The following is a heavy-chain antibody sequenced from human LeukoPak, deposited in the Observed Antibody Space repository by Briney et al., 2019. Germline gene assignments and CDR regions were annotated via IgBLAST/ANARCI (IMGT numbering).Heavy chain of an antibody. CDR2: IYHSGST. Sequence: SETLSLTCIVSGYSISSGYYWGWIRQPPGKGLEWIGSIYHSGSTNYNPSLKGRVTISVDTSKNQFSLKLSSVTAADTAVYYCAISLMVFGVAENWGPGTLVTVSS. J-gene: IGHJ4*02. CDR1: GYSISSGYY. D-gene: IGHD3/OR15-3a*01. CDR3: AISLMVFGVAEN. V-gene: IGHV4-38-2*02.